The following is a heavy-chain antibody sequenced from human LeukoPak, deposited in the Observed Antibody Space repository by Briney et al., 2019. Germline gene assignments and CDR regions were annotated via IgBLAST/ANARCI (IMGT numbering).Heavy chain of an antibody. J-gene: IGHJ6*03. D-gene: IGHD6-19*01. V-gene: IGHV3-74*01. Sequence: PGGSLRLSCAASGFTFSSYWMHWVRQAPGKGLVWVSRINTDGSSTSYADSVKGRFTISRDNAKNTLYLQMNSLRAEDTAVYYCARLYSSGWYHYYYMDVWGKGTTVTVSS. CDR3: ARLYSSGWYHYYYMDV. CDR2: INTDGSST. CDR1: GFTFSSYW.